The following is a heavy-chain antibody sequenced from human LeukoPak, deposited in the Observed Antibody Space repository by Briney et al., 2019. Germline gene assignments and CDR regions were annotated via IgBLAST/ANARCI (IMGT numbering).Heavy chain of an antibody. CDR1: GFTVNSYY. J-gene: IGHJ4*02. CDR3: ARGSHHRYCSSTSCYHDY. V-gene: IGHV3-53*05. D-gene: IGHD2-2*01. Sequence: PGGSLRPSCAASGFTVNSYYMNWVRQAPGTGLEWVSVIYSGGSTYYADSVKGRFTISRDNSKNTLYLQMNSLRAEDTAVYYCARGSHHRYCSSTSCYHDYWGQGTLVTVSS. CDR2: IYSGGST.